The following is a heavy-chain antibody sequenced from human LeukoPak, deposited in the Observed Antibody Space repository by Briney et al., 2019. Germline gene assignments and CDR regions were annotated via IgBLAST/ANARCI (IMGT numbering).Heavy chain of an antibody. CDR3: ARGPRSSDWYSIDY. J-gene: IGHJ4*02. Sequence: SETLSLTCILSGGSISGYYWGWVRQPAGKGLEWIGRIYSSGNTNYNPSLKSRVTMSVDTSKNQFSLNLSSVTASDTAVYYCARGPRSSDWYSIDYWGQGTLVSVSS. CDR1: GGSISGYY. CDR2: IYSSGNT. V-gene: IGHV4-4*07. D-gene: IGHD6-19*01.